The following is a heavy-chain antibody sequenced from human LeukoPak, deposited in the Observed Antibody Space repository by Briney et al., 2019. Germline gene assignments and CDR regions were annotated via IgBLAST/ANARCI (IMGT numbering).Heavy chain of an antibody. CDR3: ARAKYSGSLGHAFDI. J-gene: IGHJ3*02. D-gene: IGHD1-26*01. CDR2: INWNGGST. Sequence: GGSLRLSCAASGFTLDDYGMSWVRQAPGKGLEWVSGINWNGGSTGYADSVKGRFTISRDNAKNSLYLQMNSLRAEDTALYYCARAKYSGSLGHAFDIWGQGTMVTVSS. CDR1: GFTLDDYG. V-gene: IGHV3-20*04.